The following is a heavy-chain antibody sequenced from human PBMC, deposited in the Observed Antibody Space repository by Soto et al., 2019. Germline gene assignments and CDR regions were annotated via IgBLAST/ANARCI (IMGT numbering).Heavy chain of an antibody. Sequence: QVQLQESGPGLVKPSQTLSLTCSVSSDSIRGGGHYWNWIRQFPGKGLEWIGYVYHSGSTHYNPSLRGRLTRSIDTSKNQFSLRLISVTAADTALYYCARDTGLAPTVWGYWGHGTQVTVSS. CDR1: SDSIRGGGHY. J-gene: IGHJ4*03. CDR2: VYHSGST. CDR3: ARDTGLAPTVWGY. D-gene: IGHD7-27*01. V-gene: IGHV4-31*03.